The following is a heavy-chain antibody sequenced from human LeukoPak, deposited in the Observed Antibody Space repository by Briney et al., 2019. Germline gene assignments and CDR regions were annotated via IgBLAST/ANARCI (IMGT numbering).Heavy chain of an antibody. J-gene: IGHJ4*02. D-gene: IGHD1-26*01. CDR1: GVTFSNYG. Sequence: GGSLILSCAASGVTFSNYGMHWVRQAPGKGLEWVAFIRYDGSNKYYADSVKGRFTISRDNSKNTLYLQMNSLRAEDTAMYYCAKIGLKWELGAGSVDYWGQGTLVTVSS. CDR2: IRYDGSNK. V-gene: IGHV3-30*02. CDR3: AKIGLKWELGAGSVDY.